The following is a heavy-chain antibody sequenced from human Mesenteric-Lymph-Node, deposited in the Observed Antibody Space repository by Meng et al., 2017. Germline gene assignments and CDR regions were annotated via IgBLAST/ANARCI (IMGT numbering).Heavy chain of an antibody. J-gene: IGHJ4*02. CDR2: ISSSSSYI. CDR1: GFTFDDYA. Sequence: GESLKISCAASGFTFDDYAMHWVRQAPGKGLEWVSSISSSSSYIYYADSVRGRFTISRDNSKNTLYLQMNSLRAEDTAVYYCARDKEGSGSLTYYFDYWGQGTLVTVSS. V-gene: IGHV3-21*01. D-gene: IGHD3-22*01. CDR3: ARDKEGSGSLTYYFDY.